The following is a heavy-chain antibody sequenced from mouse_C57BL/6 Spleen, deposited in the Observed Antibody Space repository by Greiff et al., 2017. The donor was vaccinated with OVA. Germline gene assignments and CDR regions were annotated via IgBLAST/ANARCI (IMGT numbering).Heavy chain of an antibody. CDR2: ISYDGSN. D-gene: IGHD1-1*01. CDR3: ARGTTEYYFDY. V-gene: IGHV3-6*01. CDR1: GYSITSGYY. J-gene: IGHJ2*01. Sequence: ESGPGLVKPSQSLSLTCSVTGYSITSGYYWNWIRQFPGNKLEWMGYISYDGSNNYNPSLKNRISITRDTSKNQFFLKLNSVTTEDTATYYCARGTTEYYFDYWGQGTTLTVSS.